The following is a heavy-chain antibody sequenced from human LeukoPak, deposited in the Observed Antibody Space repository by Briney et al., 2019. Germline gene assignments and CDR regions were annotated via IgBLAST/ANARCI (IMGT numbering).Heavy chain of an antibody. D-gene: IGHD3-3*01. CDR3: ARSPYYDFWSVYWVDY. J-gene: IGHJ4*02. Sequence: GGSLRLSCAASGFTFSSYWMSWVRQAPGKGLEWVANIKRDGSEKYYVDSVKGRFTISRDNAKNSLYLQMNSLRDEDTAVYYCARSPYYDFWSVYWVDYWGQGTMVTVSS. CDR2: IKRDGSEK. V-gene: IGHV3-7*01. CDR1: GFTFSSYW.